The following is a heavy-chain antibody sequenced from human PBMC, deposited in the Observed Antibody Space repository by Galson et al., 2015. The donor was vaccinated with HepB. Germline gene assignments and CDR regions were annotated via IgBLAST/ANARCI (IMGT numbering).Heavy chain of an antibody. V-gene: IGHV1-46*01. D-gene: IGHD6-19*01. J-gene: IGHJ5*02. CDR1: GYTFSNYY. Sequence: SVKVSCKASGYTFSNYYIQWVRQAPGQGLEWMGIIYSGGGSTTYAQKFRGRVIMTRDTSTSTVYMELSSLRSEDTAVYYCARDGGVVAGTWEGFDPWGQGTPVTVSS. CDR2: IYSGGGST. CDR3: ARDGGVVAGTWEGFDP.